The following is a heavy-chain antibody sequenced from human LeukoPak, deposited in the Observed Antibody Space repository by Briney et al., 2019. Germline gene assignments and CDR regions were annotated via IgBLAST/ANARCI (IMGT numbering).Heavy chain of an antibody. Sequence: PGGSLRLSCAASGFTFSSYGMHWVRQAPGKGLEWVAVISYDGSNKYYADSVKGRFTISRDNSKNTLYPQMNSLRAEDTAVYYCAKGQSYSSGWYGFDYWGQGTLVTVSS. CDR3: AKGQSYSSGWYGFDY. CDR2: ISYDGSNK. V-gene: IGHV3-30*18. D-gene: IGHD6-19*01. J-gene: IGHJ4*02. CDR1: GFTFSSYG.